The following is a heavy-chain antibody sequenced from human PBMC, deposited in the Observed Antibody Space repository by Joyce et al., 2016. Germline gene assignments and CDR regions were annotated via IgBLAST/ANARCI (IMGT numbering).Heavy chain of an antibody. CDR1: GFTFSSYA. Sequence: EVQLLESGGGLVQPAGSLRLSCAASGFTFSSYAMSWVLQAPGKGLEWGSVISGSGGSIYDADSVKGRFTFSRDNSKNTLYLQMNSLRAEDTAVYYCAKVAEGSAVYFYYMDVWGKGTTVTVSS. CDR3: AKVAEGSAVYFYYMDV. J-gene: IGHJ6*03. CDR2: ISGSGGSI. D-gene: IGHD6-6*01. V-gene: IGHV3-23*01.